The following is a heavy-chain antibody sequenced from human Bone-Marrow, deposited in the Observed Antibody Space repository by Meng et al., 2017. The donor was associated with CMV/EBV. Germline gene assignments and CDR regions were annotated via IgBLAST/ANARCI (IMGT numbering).Heavy chain of an antibody. J-gene: IGHJ6*01. CDR3: ARAKLRFLEWLLMSRYGMDV. CDR2: MNPNSGNT. D-gene: IGHD3-3*01. V-gene: IGHV1-8*02. CDR1: GYTFTGYY. Sequence: ASVKVSCKASGYTFTGYYMHWVRQAPGQGLEWMGWMNPNSGNTGYAQKFQGRVTMTRNTSISTAYMELSSLRSEDTAVYYCARAKLRFLEWLLMSRYGMDVWGQGTTVTGSS.